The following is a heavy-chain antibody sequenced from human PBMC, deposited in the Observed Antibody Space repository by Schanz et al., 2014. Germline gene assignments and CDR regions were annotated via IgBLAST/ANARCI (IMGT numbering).Heavy chain of an antibody. Sequence: EVQLVESGGGLVQPGRSLRLSCAASGFPFNEYGMLWVRQAPGKGLEWVSGMSWNAGSLGYGDSVKGRFTISRDNAKNSLYLQMNSLRAEDTALYYCARDTAQSCIGPSCFEYFQHWGQGALVAVSS. CDR1: GFPFNEYG. V-gene: IGHV3-9*01. J-gene: IGHJ1*01. CDR2: MSWNAGSL. D-gene: IGHD2-2*01. CDR3: ARDTAQSCIGPSCFEYFQH.